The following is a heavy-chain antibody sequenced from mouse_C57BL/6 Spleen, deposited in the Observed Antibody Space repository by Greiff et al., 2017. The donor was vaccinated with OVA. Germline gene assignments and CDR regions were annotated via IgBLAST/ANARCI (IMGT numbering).Heavy chain of an antibody. Sequence: QVQLQQSGAELVRPGASVTLSCKASGYTFTDYEMHWVKQTPVHGLEWIGAIDPETGGTAYNQKFKGKAILTADKSSSTAYMELRSLTSEDSAVYYCTRVCITTVVRDYWGQGTTLTVSS. CDR2: IDPETGGT. J-gene: IGHJ2*01. CDR1: GYTFTDYE. V-gene: IGHV1-15*01. D-gene: IGHD1-1*01. CDR3: TRVCITTVVRDY.